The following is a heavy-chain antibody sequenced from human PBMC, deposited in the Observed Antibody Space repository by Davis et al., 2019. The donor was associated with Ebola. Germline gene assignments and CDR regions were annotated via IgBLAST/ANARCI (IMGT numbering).Heavy chain of an antibody. J-gene: IGHJ3*02. V-gene: IGHV3-30-3*01. D-gene: IGHD6-13*01. Sequence: PGGSLRLSCAASGFTFSSYAMHWVRQAPGKGLEWVAVISYDGSNKYYADSVKGRFTISRDNSKNTLYLQMNSLRAEDTAVYYCARAPYSSSWYAAFDIWGQGTMVTVSS. CDR3: ARAPYSSSWYAAFDI. CDR1: GFTFSSYA. CDR2: ISYDGSNK.